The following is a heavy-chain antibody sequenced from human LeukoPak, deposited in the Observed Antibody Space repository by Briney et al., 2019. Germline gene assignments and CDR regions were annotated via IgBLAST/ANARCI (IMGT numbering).Heavy chain of an antibody. CDR3: GRGGGGSYLEYSFDY. D-gene: IGHD3-10*01. V-gene: IGHV4-59*11. CDR2: INYSGNT. Sequence: PSETLSLTCFVSGGSITRRYWSWIRQPPGKGLEWIGYINYSGNTNYNPSLKSRGLISVDTSKNQFSLKLSSVTAADTAVYYCGRGGGGSYLEYSFDYWGQGTLVTVSS. J-gene: IGHJ4*02. CDR1: GGSITRRY.